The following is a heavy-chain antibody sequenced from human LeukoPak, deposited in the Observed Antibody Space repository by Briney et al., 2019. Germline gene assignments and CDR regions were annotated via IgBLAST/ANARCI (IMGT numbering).Heavy chain of an antibody. J-gene: IGHJ5*01. V-gene: IGHV4-59*08. CDR1: GGSISSYY. Sequence: SETLSLTCNVSGGSISSYYWSWIRQPPGKRLEWIGYIHYSGSTKYNPSLKSRVSISLDTPKNQFSLRLSPVTAADAAVYYCAGTAAGPNWFDSWVQGTQITVSS. CDR2: IHYSGST. CDR3: AGTAAGPNWFDS. D-gene: IGHD6-13*01.